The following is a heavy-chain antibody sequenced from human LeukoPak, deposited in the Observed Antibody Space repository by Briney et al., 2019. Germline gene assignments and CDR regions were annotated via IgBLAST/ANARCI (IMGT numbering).Heavy chain of an antibody. Sequence: PSETLSLTCTVSGGSISSYYWSWIRQPPGKGLGWIGYIYYSGSTNYNPSLKSRVTISVDTSKNQFSLKLSSVTAADTAVYYCARYRDSSGNFDYWGQGTLVTVSS. CDR1: GGSISSYY. CDR2: IYYSGST. CDR3: ARYRDSSGNFDY. V-gene: IGHV4-59*01. D-gene: IGHD6-19*01. J-gene: IGHJ4*02.